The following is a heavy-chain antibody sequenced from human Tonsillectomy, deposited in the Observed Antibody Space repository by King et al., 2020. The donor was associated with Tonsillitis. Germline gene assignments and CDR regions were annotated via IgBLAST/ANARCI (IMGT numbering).Heavy chain of an antibody. V-gene: IGHV3-23*03. CDR3: ARSLDGSGSYTNGSP. D-gene: IGHD3-10*01. CDR2: VYSAGSTT. CDR1: GFTISNYA. Sequence: VQLVESGGGLVQPGGSLRLSCAASGFTISNYAMSWVRQAPGKGLEWVSVVYSAGSTTYYADSVKGRFTISRDNSKNTLYLQMNSLRAEDTAVYYCARSLDGSGSYTNGSPWGQGTLVTVSS. J-gene: IGHJ4*02.